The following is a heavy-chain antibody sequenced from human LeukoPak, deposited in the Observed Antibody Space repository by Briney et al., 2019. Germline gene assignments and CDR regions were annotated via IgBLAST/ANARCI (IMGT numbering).Heavy chain of an antibody. D-gene: IGHD6-13*01. CDR3: ARGDSSSWYDWFDP. CDR1: GFTFSSYS. V-gene: IGHV3-21*01. CDR2: ISSSSYI. Sequence: GGSLRLSCAASGFTFSSYSMNWVRQALGKGLEWVSSISSSSYIYYADSVKGRFTISRDNAKNSLYLQMNSLRAEDTAVYYCARGDSSSWYDWFDPWGQGTLVTVSS. J-gene: IGHJ5*02.